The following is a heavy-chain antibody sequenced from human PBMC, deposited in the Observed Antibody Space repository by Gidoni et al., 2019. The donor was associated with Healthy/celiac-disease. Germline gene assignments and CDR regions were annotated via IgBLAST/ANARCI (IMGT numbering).Heavy chain of an antibody. J-gene: IGHJ4*02. Sequence: QVQLVESGGGVVQPGRSLRLSCAASGFTFSSYAMHWVRQAPGKGLEWVAVISYDGSNKYYADSVKGRFTISRDNSKNTLYLQMNSLRAEDTAVYYCARDPYSYGYSDYWGQGTLVTVSS. D-gene: IGHD5-18*01. CDR1: GFTFSSYA. CDR2: ISYDGSNK. CDR3: ARDPYSYGYSDY. V-gene: IGHV3-30-3*01.